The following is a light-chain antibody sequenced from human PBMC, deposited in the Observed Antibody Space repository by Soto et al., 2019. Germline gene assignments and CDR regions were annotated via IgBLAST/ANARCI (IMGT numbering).Light chain of an antibody. CDR2: EVS. Sequence: QSVLTQPASLSLSPGHSITISCTGTSSDVGGYNYVSLYQQHPGKAPKLMIYEVSNRPSGVSNRFSGSKSGNTASLTISGLQAEDEADYYCSSYTSSSTLVFGTGTKVTVL. J-gene: IGLJ1*01. CDR3: SSYTSSSTLV. V-gene: IGLV2-14*01. CDR1: SSDVGGYNY.